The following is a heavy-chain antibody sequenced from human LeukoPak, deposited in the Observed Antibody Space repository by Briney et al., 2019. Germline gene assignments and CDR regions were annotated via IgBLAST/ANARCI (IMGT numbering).Heavy chain of an antibody. D-gene: IGHD5-18*01. CDR3: ARDRGYSYGFFFDY. CDR2: INHSGST. J-gene: IGHJ4*02. Sequence: SETLSLTCTVSGGSISSYYWSWIRQPPGKGLEWIGEINHSGSTNYNPSLKSRVTISVDTSKNQFSLKLSSVTAADTAVYYCARDRGYSYGFFFDYWGQGTLVTVSS. V-gene: IGHV4-34*01. CDR1: GGSISSYY.